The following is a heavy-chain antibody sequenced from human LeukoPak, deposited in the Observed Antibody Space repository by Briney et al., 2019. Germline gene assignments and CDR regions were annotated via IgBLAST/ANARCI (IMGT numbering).Heavy chain of an antibody. CDR3: ARGGGSSRWYYYMDV. CDR2: VDPEDGKT. V-gene: IGHV1-69-2*01. Sequence: ATVKLSCKASGYTFTEYYMYWVQQAPGKGLEWMGRVDPEDGKTMYAEKFQGRVTTTVDTSTDTAYMELSSLRSEDTAVYYCARGGGSSRWYYYMDVWGKGTTVTVSS. J-gene: IGHJ6*03. D-gene: IGHD5-24*01. CDR1: GYTFTEYY.